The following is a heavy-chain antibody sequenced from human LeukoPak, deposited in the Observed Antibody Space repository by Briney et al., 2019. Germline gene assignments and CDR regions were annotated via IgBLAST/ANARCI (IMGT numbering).Heavy chain of an antibody. CDR1: GGTFSSYA. CDR3: ARAPERRLGSRGDAFDI. V-gene: IGHV1-69*13. D-gene: IGHD1-14*01. Sequence: ASVKVSCKASGGTFSSYAISWVRQAPRQGLEWMGGIIPIFGTANYAQKFQGRVTITADESTSTAYMELSSLRSEDTAVYYCARAPERRLGSRGDAFDIWGQGTMVTVSS. J-gene: IGHJ3*02. CDR2: IIPIFGTA.